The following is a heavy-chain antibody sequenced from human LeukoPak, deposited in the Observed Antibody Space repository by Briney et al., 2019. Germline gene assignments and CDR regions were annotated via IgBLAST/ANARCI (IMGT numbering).Heavy chain of an antibody. Sequence: SVKVSCXASGGTFSSYAISWERQARGQGLEWMGGIIPIFGTANYAQKFQGRVTITTDESTSTAYMELSSLRSEDTAVYYCARDPPTASWGQGTLVTVSS. CDR3: ARDPPTAS. V-gene: IGHV1-69*05. CDR2: IIPIFGTA. J-gene: IGHJ5*02. CDR1: GGTFSSYA.